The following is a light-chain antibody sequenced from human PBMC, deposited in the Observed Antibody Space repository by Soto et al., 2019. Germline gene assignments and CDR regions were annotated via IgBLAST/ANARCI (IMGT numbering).Light chain of an antibody. J-gene: IGLJ1*01. CDR1: SSNIGAGYD. CDR3: QSHDSSLSAYV. CDR2: GNS. Sequence: QSVLTQPPPVSGAPGQRVTISCTGSSSNIGAGYDVHWYQQLPGTGPKLLISGNSNRPSGVPDRFSGSRSGTSASLAITELHAEDEADYYCQSHDSSLSAYVFGTGTKVTVL. V-gene: IGLV1-40*01.